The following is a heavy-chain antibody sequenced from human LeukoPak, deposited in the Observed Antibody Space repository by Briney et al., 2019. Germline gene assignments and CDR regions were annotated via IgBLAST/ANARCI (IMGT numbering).Heavy chain of an antibody. V-gene: IGHV3-74*01. Sequence: GGSLRLSCAASGFTFSSNWMHWVRQAPGKGLVWVSRINSDGSSTRYADSVKGRFTISRDNAKNTLYLQMNSLRAEDTAVYYCARVYFGELFHDYWGQGTLVTVSS. D-gene: IGHD3-10*01. CDR3: ARVYFGELFHDY. CDR2: INSDGSST. J-gene: IGHJ4*02. CDR1: GFTFSSNW.